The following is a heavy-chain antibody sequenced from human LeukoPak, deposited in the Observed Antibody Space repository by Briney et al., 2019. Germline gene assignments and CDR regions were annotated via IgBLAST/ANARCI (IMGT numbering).Heavy chain of an antibody. J-gene: IGHJ6*03. D-gene: IGHD6-19*01. V-gene: IGHV3-7*01. CDR1: GFTFRSYW. Sequence: GGSLRLSCAASGFTFRSYWMSRVRQAPGKGLEWVANIKQDGSEKYYVDSVKGRFTISRDNTKNSLYLQMNSLRAEDTAVYYCAREGSDWNYYYYMDVWGKGTTVTISS. CDR2: IKQDGSEK. CDR3: AREGSDWNYYYYMDV.